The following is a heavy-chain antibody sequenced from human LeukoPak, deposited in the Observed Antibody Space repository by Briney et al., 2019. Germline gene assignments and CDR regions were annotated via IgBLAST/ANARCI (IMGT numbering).Heavy chain of an antibody. J-gene: IGHJ3*02. CDR2: IWNDGRHE. V-gene: IGHV3-33*06. Sequence: GGSLRLSCAGSGFTFSKYGMHWVRQAPGKALEWVAVIWNDGRHENYADSVKCRFTISRDNSENTLYLQMSSLRAEDTAMYFCAKRDAKISGSDSFDIWGQGTMVTVSS. CDR1: GFTFSKYG. D-gene: IGHD3-10*01. CDR3: AKRDAKISGSDSFDI.